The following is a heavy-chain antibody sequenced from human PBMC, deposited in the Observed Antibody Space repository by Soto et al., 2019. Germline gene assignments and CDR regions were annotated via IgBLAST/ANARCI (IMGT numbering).Heavy chain of an antibody. CDR1: GGSISSYY. CDR2: IYYSGST. V-gene: IGHV4-59*01. J-gene: IGHJ5*02. D-gene: IGHD3-10*01. Sequence: PSETLSLTCTVSGGSISSYYWSWIRQPPGKGLEWIGYIYYSGSTNYNPSLKSRVTISVDTSKNQFSLKLSSVTAADTAVYYCAGQEGFGESNWFVPWGQGTLVSVS. CDR3: AGQEGFGESNWFVP.